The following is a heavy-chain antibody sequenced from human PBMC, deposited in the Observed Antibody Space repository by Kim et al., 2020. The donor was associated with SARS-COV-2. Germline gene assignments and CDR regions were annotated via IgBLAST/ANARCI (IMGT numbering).Heavy chain of an antibody. Sequence: SETLSLTCTVSGGSISSGDYYWSWIRQPPGKGLERIGYIYYSGSTYYNPSLKSRVTISVDTSKNQFSLKLSSVTAADTAVYYCARGDLGYCSSTSCLDAFDIWGQGTMVTVSS. V-gene: IGHV4-30-4*01. CDR3: ARGDLGYCSSTSCLDAFDI. D-gene: IGHD2-2*01. J-gene: IGHJ3*02. CDR1: GGSISSGDYY. CDR2: IYYSGST.